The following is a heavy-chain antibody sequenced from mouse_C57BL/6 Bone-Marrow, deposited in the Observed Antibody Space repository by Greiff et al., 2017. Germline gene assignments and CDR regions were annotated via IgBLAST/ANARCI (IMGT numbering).Heavy chain of an antibody. CDR3: AGDDGYFLFAY. Sequence: VQLKESGPELVKPGASVKMSCKASGYTFTDYNMHWVKQSHGKSLEWIGYINPNNGGTSYNQKFKGKATLTVNKSSSTAYMELRSLTSEDSAVYYCAGDDGYFLFAYWGQGTLVTVSA. CDR2: INPNNGGT. D-gene: IGHD2-3*01. J-gene: IGHJ3*01. V-gene: IGHV1-22*01. CDR1: GYTFTDYN.